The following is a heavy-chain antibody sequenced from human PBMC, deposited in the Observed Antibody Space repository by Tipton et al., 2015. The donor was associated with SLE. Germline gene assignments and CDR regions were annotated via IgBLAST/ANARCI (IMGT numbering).Heavy chain of an antibody. CDR3: ARDLQLWSPHFDY. CDR1: GGSISSHY. V-gene: IGHV4-59*11. J-gene: IGHJ4*02. CDR2: IFYSGDT. Sequence: TLSLTCTVSGGSISSHYWSWIRQPPGKGLEWIGYIFYSGDTNYNPSLKSRVTISIDTSKNQFSLKLSSVTAADTAVYYCARDLQLWSPHFDYWGQGTLVTVSS. D-gene: IGHD5-18*01.